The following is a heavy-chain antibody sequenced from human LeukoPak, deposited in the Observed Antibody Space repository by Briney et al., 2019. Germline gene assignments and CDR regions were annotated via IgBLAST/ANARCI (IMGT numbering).Heavy chain of an antibody. CDR1: GGTFSSYA. D-gene: IGHD6-19*01. CDR2: IIPIFGTA. V-gene: IGHV1-69*06. CDR3: GRSPMVERSGWYTGFYYYGMDV. Sequence: GSSVKVSCKASGGTFSSYAISWVRQAPGQGLEWMGGIIPIFGTANYAQKFQGRVTITADKSTSTAYMELSSLRSEDTAVYYCGRSPMVERSGWYTGFYYYGMDVGAKGTTATVPS. J-gene: IGHJ6*04.